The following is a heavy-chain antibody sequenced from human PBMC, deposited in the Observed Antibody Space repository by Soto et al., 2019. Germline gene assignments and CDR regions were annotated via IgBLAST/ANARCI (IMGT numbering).Heavy chain of an antibody. Sequence: GESLKISCKGSGYSFTSYWIGWVRQMPGKGLEWMGIIYPGDSDTRYSPSFQGQVTISADKSISTAYLQWSSLKASDTAMYYCAFRSNYYDSSGYFDYWGQGTLVTVSS. V-gene: IGHV5-51*01. CDR1: GYSFTSYW. J-gene: IGHJ4*02. CDR2: IYPGDSDT. D-gene: IGHD3-22*01. CDR3: AFRSNYYDSSGYFDY.